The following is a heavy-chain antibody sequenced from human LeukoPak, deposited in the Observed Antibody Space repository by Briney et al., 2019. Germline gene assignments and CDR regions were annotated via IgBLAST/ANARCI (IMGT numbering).Heavy chain of an antibody. J-gene: IGHJ4*02. CDR1: GFTFSSHW. V-gene: IGHV3-74*01. CDR2: IHRDGSST. D-gene: IGHD3-10*01. Sequence: GGSLRLSCAASGFTFSSHWMHWVRHLPGKGLVWVSRIHRDGSSTSYADSVKGRFTISRGNAKNTLYLQVNSLRAEDTAIYYCARARPDGASYFDYWGQGILVAVSS. CDR3: ARARPDGASYFDY.